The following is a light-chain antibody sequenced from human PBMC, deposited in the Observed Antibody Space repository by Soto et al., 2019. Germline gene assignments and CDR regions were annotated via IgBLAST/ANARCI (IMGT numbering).Light chain of an antibody. CDR1: SSDIGTYNS. Sequence: QSALTQPASVSGSPGQSITISCTGTSSDIGTYNSVSWYQHHPGKAPKLMIYEVSNRPSGVSNRFPGSKSGNTASLTISGLQAEDEADYYCSSYTSSSALGFGGGTKLTVL. V-gene: IGLV2-14*01. J-gene: IGLJ3*02. CDR3: SSYTSSSALG. CDR2: EVS.